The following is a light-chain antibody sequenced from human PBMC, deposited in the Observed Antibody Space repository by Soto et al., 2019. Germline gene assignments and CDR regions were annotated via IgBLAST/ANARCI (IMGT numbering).Light chain of an antibody. CDR1: QSISSF. J-gene: IGKJ2*01. V-gene: IGKV1-39*01. Sequence: DIQMTQSPSSLSASVGDRLTITCRASQSISSFLNWYQQKPGKAPKFLIYVASSLQSGVPSRFSGSGSGTDFTLTISSLQPEDFATYYCQQSYSTPYTFGQGTKLEIK. CDR3: QQSYSTPYT. CDR2: VAS.